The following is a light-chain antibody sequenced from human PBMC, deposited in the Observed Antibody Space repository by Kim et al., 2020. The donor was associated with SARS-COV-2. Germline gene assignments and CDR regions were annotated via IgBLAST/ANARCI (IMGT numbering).Light chain of an antibody. CDR1: QDINIV. V-gene: IGKV1-33*01. CDR2: DAS. Sequence: SASGGDRVTSTGQESQDINIVLNWFQQKPGEAPKLLISDASSLETGLPSRFSGSGSGTHFTFTISSLQPGDVATYYCQQFDTVPLTFGGGTKVEI. J-gene: IGKJ4*01. CDR3: QQFDTVPLT.